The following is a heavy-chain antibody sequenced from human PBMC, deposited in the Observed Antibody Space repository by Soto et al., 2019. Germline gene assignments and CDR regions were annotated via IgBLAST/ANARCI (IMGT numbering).Heavy chain of an antibody. D-gene: IGHD2-15*01. CDR2: IKQDGSEK. CDR1: VCTFSSYW. Sequence: PGGSLRLSCASSVCTFSSYWMSCVRQAPGKWLEWVANIKQDGSEKYYVDSVKGRFTISRDNAKNSLYLQMNSLRAEDTAVYYCARARDKTRFEYWGQGTLVIVSS. V-gene: IGHV3-7*01. CDR3: ARARDKTRFEY. J-gene: IGHJ4*02.